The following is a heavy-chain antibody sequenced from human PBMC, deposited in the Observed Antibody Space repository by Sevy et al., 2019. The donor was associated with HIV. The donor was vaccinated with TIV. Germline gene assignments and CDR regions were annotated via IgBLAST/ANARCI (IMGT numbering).Heavy chain of an antibody. CDR1: GFTFSSYW. Sequence: GGSLRLSCAASGFTFSSYWMSWVRRAPGKGLEWVANIKQDGSEKYYVDSVKGRFTISRDNAKNPLYLQMNSLRAEDTAVYYCARDYGGSLYYYYGMDVWGQGTTVTVSS. J-gene: IGHJ6*02. V-gene: IGHV3-7*01. CDR2: IKQDGSEK. CDR3: ARDYGGSLYYYYGMDV. D-gene: IGHD4-17*01.